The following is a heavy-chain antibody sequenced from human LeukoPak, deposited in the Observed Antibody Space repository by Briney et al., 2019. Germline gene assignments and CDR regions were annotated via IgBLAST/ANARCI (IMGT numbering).Heavy chain of an antibody. Sequence: PGGSLRLSCAASGFTFSSYGMSWVRQAPGKGLEWVSAISGSSVSTYYADSVKGRFTISRDNSKNTLYLQMNSLRVEDTAVYYCAKTRYSYPEPYYFDYWGQGTLVTVSS. D-gene: IGHD5-18*01. CDR3: AKTRYSYPEPYYFDY. V-gene: IGHV3-23*01. CDR2: ISGSSVST. CDR1: GFTFSSYG. J-gene: IGHJ4*02.